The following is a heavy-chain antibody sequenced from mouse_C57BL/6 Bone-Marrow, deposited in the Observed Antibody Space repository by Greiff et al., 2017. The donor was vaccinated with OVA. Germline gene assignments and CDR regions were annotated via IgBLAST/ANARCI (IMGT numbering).Heavy chain of an antibody. CDR2: ISDGGSYT. CDR3: AREVEPGFDY. V-gene: IGHV5-4*01. J-gene: IGHJ2*01. Sequence: EVNVVESGGGLVKPGGSLKLSCAASGFTFSSYAMSWVRQTPEKRLEWVATISDGGSYTYYPDNVKGRFTISRDNAKNNLYLQMSHLKSEDTAMYYCAREVEPGFDYWGQGTTLTVSS. CDR1: GFTFSSYA. D-gene: IGHD1-1*02.